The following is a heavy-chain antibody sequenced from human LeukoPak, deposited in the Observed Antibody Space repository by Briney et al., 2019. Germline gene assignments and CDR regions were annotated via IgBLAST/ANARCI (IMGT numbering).Heavy chain of an antibody. CDR2: ISGYNGNT. V-gene: IGHV1-18*01. J-gene: IGHJ2*01. CDR1: GYTFISYG. CDR3: ARGLGVVTAQSEQPKPRYFDL. D-gene: IGHD2-21*02. Sequence: ASVKVSCKASGYTFISYGISWVRQAPGQGLEWMGWISGYNGNTNYAQNLQGRVTMTTDTSTSTAYMELRSLRSNDTAVYYCARGLGVVTAQSEQPKPRYFDLWGRGTQVTVSS.